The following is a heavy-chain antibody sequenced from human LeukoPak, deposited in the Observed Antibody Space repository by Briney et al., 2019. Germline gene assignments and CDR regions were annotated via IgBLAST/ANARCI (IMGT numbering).Heavy chain of an antibody. Sequence: SETLSLTCAVSGGSISSSNWWSWVRQPPGKGLEWIGEIYHSGSTNYNPSLKSRVTISVDKSKNQFSLKLSSVTAADTAVYYCARAPKYYYDSSGLDYWGQGTLVTVSS. CDR1: GGSISSSNW. CDR2: IYHSGST. D-gene: IGHD3-22*01. CDR3: ARAPKYYYDSSGLDY. V-gene: IGHV4-4*02. J-gene: IGHJ4*02.